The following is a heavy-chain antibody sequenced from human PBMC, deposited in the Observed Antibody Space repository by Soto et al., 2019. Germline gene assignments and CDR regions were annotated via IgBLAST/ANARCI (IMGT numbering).Heavy chain of an antibody. Sequence: PGGSLRLSCAASGFTFSSYSMNWVRQAPGKGLEWVSSISSSSSYIYYADSVKGRFTISRDNAKNSLYLQMNSLRAEDTAVYYCARATTVPHGRGDDYWGQGTLVTVSS. CDR3: ARATTVPHGRGDDY. J-gene: IGHJ4*02. CDR2: ISSSSSYI. CDR1: GFTFSSYS. V-gene: IGHV3-21*01. D-gene: IGHD4-4*01.